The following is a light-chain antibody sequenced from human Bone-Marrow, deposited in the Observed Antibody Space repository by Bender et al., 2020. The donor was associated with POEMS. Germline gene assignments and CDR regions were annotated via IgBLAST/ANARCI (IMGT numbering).Light chain of an antibody. CDR1: SSNIGAHA. CDR2: SSH. J-gene: IGLJ3*02. CDR3: AVWDDRLNGWV. V-gene: IGLV1-44*01. Sequence: QSVLTQPPSASGTPGQRVTISCSCGSSNIGAHAVNWYQHLPGTAPQLLIYSSHRRPSEVPDRSSGSRSGPSGSLAITGLQSEGGADYYCAVWDDRLNGWVFGGGTKLTVL.